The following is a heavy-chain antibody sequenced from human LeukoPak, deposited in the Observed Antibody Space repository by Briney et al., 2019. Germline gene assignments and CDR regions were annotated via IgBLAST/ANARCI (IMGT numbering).Heavy chain of an antibody. CDR1: GFTFSSYA. V-gene: IGHV3-49*04. CDR2: IRSKGFDGTA. J-gene: IGHJ4*02. D-gene: IGHD3-22*01. Sequence: PGGSLRLSCAASGFTFSSYAMSWVRQAPGKGLEWVGFIRSKGFDGTAGYAASVEGRFTISRDDSKSIAYLQMNSLKTEDTAVYYCTREEAYNYHSSGYYDYWGQGAMVTVSS. CDR3: TREEAYNYHSSGYYDY.